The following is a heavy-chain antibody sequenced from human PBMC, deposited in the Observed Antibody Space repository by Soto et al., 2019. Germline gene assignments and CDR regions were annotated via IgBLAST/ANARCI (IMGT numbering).Heavy chain of an antibody. V-gene: IGHV5-10-1*01. J-gene: IGHJ3*02. CDR2: IDPSDSYT. CDR1: GYSFTSYW. CDR3: ARRTVGATAFDI. Sequence: PGESLKISCKGSGYSFTSYWISWVSQMPGKGLEWMGRIDPSDSYTNYSPSFQGHVTISADKSISTAYLQWSSLKASDTAMYYCARRTVGATAFDIWGQGTMVTVSS. D-gene: IGHD1-26*01.